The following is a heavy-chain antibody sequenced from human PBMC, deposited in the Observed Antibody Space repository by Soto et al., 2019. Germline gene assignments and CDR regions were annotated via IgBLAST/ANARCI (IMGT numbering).Heavy chain of an antibody. J-gene: IGHJ3*02. CDR2: IYYSGST. V-gene: IGHV4-39*01. D-gene: IGHD3-22*01. CDR3: ARRRITKIVVVMYEALDR. Sequence: RQARWRGLEWIGSIYYSGSTYYNPSLKSRVTISVDTSKNQFSLKLSSVTAADTAVYYCARRRITKIVVVMYEALDRWGHWTIVTVS.